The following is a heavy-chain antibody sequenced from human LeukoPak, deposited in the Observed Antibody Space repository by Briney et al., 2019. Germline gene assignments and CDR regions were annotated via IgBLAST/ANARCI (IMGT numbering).Heavy chain of an antibody. CDR1: GYTFSIYG. J-gene: IGHJ4*02. Sequence: GASVKLSCKTSGYTFSIYGTIWVRQARGQGLEGMGWISAYNGNRNYAQKLQGRVTMTTDTSTSTAYMELRSRRSDDTAVYYCARGGPGWDSSSWYNYWGQGTLVTVSS. D-gene: IGHD6-13*01. V-gene: IGHV1-18*01. CDR2: ISAYNGNR. CDR3: ARGGPGWDSSSWYNY.